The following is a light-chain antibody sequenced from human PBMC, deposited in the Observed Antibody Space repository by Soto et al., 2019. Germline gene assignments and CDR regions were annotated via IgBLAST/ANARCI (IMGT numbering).Light chain of an antibody. CDR3: QQYNAYSSWT. J-gene: IGKJ1*01. CDR2: DAS. CDR1: QSISDW. Sequence: DIQRTQAPSTLSSSVGDTVTITCLSSQSISDWLAWYQQKPVKAPKVLIYDASSLESGVPSRFSGSGSGTEFTLTISGLQPDDFATYYCQQYNAYSSWTFGQGTKVDIK. V-gene: IGKV1-5*01.